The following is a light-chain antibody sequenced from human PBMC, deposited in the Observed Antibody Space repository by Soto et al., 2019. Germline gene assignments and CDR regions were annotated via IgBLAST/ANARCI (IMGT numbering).Light chain of an antibody. CDR2: EVS. CDR3: SSYTSSSLYV. Sequence: QSALPQPASVSGSPGQSITISCTGTSSDVGRYNYVSWYQQHPGKAPKLMIYEVSNRPSGVSNRFSGSKSGNTASLTISGLQAEDEADYYCSSYTSSSLYVFGTGTKVTVL. CDR1: SSDVGRYNY. V-gene: IGLV2-14*01. J-gene: IGLJ1*01.